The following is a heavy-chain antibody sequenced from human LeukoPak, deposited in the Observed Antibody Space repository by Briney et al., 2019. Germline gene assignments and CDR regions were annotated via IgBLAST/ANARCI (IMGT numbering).Heavy chain of an antibody. V-gene: IGHV4-59*01. Sequence: PSETLSLTCTVSGGSISSYYWSWIRQPPGKGLEWIGYMYCSGTINYNPSLKSRVTISVDTSKNQFSLKLSSVTAADTAMYYCARAWATDYFDYWGQGTLVTVSS. CDR2: MYCSGTI. CDR3: ARAWATDYFDY. CDR1: GGSISSYY. J-gene: IGHJ4*02.